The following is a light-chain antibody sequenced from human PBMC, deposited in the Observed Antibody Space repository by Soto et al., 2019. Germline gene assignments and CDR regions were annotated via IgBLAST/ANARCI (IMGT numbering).Light chain of an antibody. V-gene: IGKV3-20*01. CDR1: QSVSSTY. J-gene: IGKJ1*01. CDR3: QQYGSSPPT. CDR2: GAS. Sequence: EILLTQSPGTLSLSPGERATLSCRASQSVSSTYLAWYQQKPGQAPRLLISGASNRATGVPDRFSGSGSGTDFTLTVTRLEPEDFAVYYCQQYGSSPPTFGQGAKV.